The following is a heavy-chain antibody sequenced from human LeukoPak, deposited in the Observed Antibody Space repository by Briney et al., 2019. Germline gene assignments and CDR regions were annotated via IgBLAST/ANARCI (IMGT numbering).Heavy chain of an antibody. D-gene: IGHD6-19*01. CDR2: ISYGGST. CDR1: GGSISNYY. CDR3: ARGAYSSAWYTFYYYGMDV. J-gene: IGHJ6*02. Sequence: SETLSLTCTVSGGSISNYYWSWIRQPPGKGLEWMGYISYGGSTNHNPSLKSRVTISVDSSKNQFSLKLSSVTAADTAVYYCARGAYSSAWYTFYYYGMDVWGQGTTVTVS. V-gene: IGHV4-59*01.